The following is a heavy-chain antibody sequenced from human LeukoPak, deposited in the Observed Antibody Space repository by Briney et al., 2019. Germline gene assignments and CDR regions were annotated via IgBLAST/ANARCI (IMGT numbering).Heavy chain of an antibody. CDR1: GYTFTSYG. J-gene: IGHJ5*02. CDR3: ARALNYGDYGGWFDP. V-gene: IGHV1-18*01. D-gene: IGHD4-17*01. Sequence: ASVKVSCKASGYTFTSYGISWVRQAPGQGLEWMGWIGAYNGNTNYAQKLQGRVTMTTDTSTSTAYMELRSLRSDDTAVYYCARALNYGDYGGWFDPWGQGTLVTVSS. CDR2: IGAYNGNT.